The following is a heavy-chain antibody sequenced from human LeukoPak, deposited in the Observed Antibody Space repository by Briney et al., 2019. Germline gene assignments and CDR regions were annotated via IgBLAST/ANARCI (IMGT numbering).Heavy chain of an antibody. V-gene: IGHV4-59*01. Sequence: PSETLSLTCAVYGGSFSGYYWSWIRQPPGKGLEWIGYIYYSGSTNCNPSLKSRVTISVDTSKNQFSLKLSSVTAADTAVYYCARATRYYYYYGMDVWGQGTTVTVSS. D-gene: IGHD4-11*01. CDR1: GGSFSGYY. J-gene: IGHJ6*02. CDR2: IYYSGST. CDR3: ARATRYYYYYGMDV.